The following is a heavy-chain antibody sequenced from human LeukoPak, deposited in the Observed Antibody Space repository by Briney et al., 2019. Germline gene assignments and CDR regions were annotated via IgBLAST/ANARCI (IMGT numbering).Heavy chain of an antibody. CDR3: ARDLDYGEKSEDY. Sequence: ASVKVSCKASGFTFINYYMHWVRQAPGRGLEWLGIINLSGGSTHYPQKFQDRVTMTRDTSTSTVYMELSSLRSEDTAVYYCARDLDYGEKSEDYWGQGTLVTVSS. D-gene: IGHD4/OR15-4a*01. CDR2: INLSGGST. V-gene: IGHV1-46*01. CDR1: GFTFINYY. J-gene: IGHJ4*02.